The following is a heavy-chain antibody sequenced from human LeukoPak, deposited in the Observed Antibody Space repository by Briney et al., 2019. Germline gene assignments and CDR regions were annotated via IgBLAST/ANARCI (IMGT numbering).Heavy chain of an antibody. CDR3: AREEQHQRGRHFEY. V-gene: IGHV1-2*02. CDR1: GYTFSGYY. D-gene: IGHD6-13*01. CDR2: INPNSGT. J-gene: IGHJ4*02. Sequence: ASVTVSFKASGYTFSGYYIHWVRQGPGQGLEWMGWINPNSGTNCAQNFQGRVTMTRDTSISTAYMELSRLRSDDTAVYYCAREEQHQRGRHFEYWGQGTLVTVSS.